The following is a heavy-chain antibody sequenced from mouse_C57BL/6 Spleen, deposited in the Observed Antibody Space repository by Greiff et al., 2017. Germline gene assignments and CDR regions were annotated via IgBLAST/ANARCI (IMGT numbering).Heavy chain of an antibody. D-gene: IGHD6-1*01. CDR3: ARSASPNWYFDV. Sequence: VQLKESGAELVKPGASVKISCKASGYAFSSYWMNWVKQRPGKGLEWIGQIYPGDGDTNYNGKFKGKATLTADKSSCTAYMQLSSLTSEDSAVYFCARSASPNWYFDVWGTGTTVTVSS. V-gene: IGHV1-80*01. J-gene: IGHJ1*03. CDR1: GYAFSSYW. CDR2: IYPGDGDT.